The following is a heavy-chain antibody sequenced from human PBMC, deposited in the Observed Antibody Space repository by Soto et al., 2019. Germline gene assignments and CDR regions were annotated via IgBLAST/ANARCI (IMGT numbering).Heavy chain of an antibody. CDR3: ARGDGYNQVD. Sequence: QVQLQESGPGLVKPSETLSLTCTVSGGSVSSGSYYWSWIRQPPGKGLEWIGYIYYSGSTNYNPSLTSRVTISVDTSKNQFSLKLSSVTAADTAVYYCARGDGYNQVDWGQGTLVTVSS. CDR1: GGSVSSGSYY. V-gene: IGHV4-61*01. D-gene: IGHD2-21*01. J-gene: IGHJ4*02. CDR2: IYYSGST.